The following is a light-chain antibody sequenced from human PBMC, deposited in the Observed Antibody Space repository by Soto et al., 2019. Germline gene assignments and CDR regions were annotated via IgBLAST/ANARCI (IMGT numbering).Light chain of an antibody. J-gene: IGKJ5*01. CDR2: DAS. CDR1: QSLSSF. V-gene: IGKV3-11*01. CDR3: QQRSNWPIT. Sequence: EIVLTQSPATLPLSPGERATLSCRASQSLSSFLAWYPQKPGQAPRLLIYDASNRATGIPARFSGSGSGTAFTLTISSLEPEDFAVYYCQQRSNWPITFGHGTRLEIK.